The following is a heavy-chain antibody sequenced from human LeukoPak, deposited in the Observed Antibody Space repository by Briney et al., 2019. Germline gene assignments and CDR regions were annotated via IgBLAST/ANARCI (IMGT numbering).Heavy chain of an antibody. V-gene: IGHV3-53*01. J-gene: IGHJ4*02. CDR1: GFSVSAIY. CDR3: ARGPSGYHNT. CDR2: IYSAGTS. Sequence: PGGSLRLSCTVSGFSVSAIYLSWVRQVPGKGLQWVSGIYSAGTSFHAESLEGRFTVSRDFSKNILYLQMNSLRAEDTGVYYCARGPSGYHNTGGQGTLVTVSS. D-gene: IGHD5-12*01.